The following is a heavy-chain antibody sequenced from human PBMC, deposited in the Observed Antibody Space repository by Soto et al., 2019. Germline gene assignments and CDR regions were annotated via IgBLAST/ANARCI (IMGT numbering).Heavy chain of an antibody. V-gene: IGHV1-69*01. CDR2: IIPIFGTA. CDR3: ARGGGSPRYCSSTSCTRGTKPHYYYGMDV. CDR1: GGTFSSYA. Sequence: QVQLVQSGAEVKKPGSSVKVSCKASGGTFSSYAISWVRQAPGQGLEWMGGIIPIFGTANYAQKFQGRVTITADESTSTAYMELSSLRSEDTAVYYCARGGGSPRYCSSTSCTRGTKPHYYYGMDVWGQGTTVTVSS. J-gene: IGHJ6*02. D-gene: IGHD2-2*01.